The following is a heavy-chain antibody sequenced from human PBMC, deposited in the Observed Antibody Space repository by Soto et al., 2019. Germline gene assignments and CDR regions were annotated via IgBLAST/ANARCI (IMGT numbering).Heavy chain of an antibody. J-gene: IGHJ6*02. CDR1: GFTFSSYS. CDR3: ARDRGGSSWHNYHYYYYGMDV. Sequence: PGGSLRLSCAASGFTFSSYSMNWVRQAPGKGLEWVSYISSSSSTIYYADSVKGRFTISRDNAKNSLYLQMNSLRDEDTAVYYCARDRGGSSWHNYHYYYYGMDVWGQGTKVTVSS. D-gene: IGHD6-13*01. CDR2: ISSSSSTI. V-gene: IGHV3-48*02.